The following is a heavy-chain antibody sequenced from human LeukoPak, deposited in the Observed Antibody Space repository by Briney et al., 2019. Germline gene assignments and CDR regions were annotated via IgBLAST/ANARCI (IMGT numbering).Heavy chain of an antibody. J-gene: IGHJ6*03. Sequence: GGSLRLSCAASGFTFSSYWMSWVRQAPGKGLEWVANIKQDGSEKYYVDSVKGRFTISRDNAKNSLYLQMNSLSAEDTAVYYCARVGYSSSLYYYYYYMDVWGKGTTVTVSS. D-gene: IGHD6-13*01. CDR2: IKQDGSEK. CDR3: ARVGYSSSLYYYYYYMDV. CDR1: GFTFSSYW. V-gene: IGHV3-7*01.